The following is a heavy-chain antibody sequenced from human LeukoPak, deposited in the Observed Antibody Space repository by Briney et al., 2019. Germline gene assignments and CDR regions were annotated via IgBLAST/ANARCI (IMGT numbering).Heavy chain of an antibody. Sequence: GALRLSCAASGFTVSSNYMSWVRQAPGKGLEWVSAISGSGGSTYYADSVKGRFTISRDNSKNTLYLQMNSLRAEDTAVYYCAKDPLRGYSYGSTFDYWGQGTLVTVSS. J-gene: IGHJ4*02. CDR3: AKDPLRGYSYGSTFDY. CDR2: ISGSGGST. CDR1: GFTVSSNY. V-gene: IGHV3-23*01. D-gene: IGHD5-18*01.